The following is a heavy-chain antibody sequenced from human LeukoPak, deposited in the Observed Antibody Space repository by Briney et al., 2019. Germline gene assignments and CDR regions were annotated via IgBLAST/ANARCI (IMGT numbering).Heavy chain of an antibody. Sequence: ASVKVSCKASGYTFTSYGISWVRQAPGQGLEWMGWISAYNGNTKYAQKLQDRVTMTTDTSTTTAYMEVRSLTSDDTAVYYCARGSAMAQKQLVRHFDSWGQGTLFLVSS. V-gene: IGHV1-18*01. CDR3: ARGSAMAQKQLVRHFDS. CDR2: ISAYNGNT. J-gene: IGHJ4*02. D-gene: IGHD6-6*01. CDR1: GYTFTSYG.